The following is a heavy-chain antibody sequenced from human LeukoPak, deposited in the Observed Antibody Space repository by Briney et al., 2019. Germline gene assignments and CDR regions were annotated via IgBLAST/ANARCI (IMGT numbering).Heavy chain of an antibody. J-gene: IGHJ5*02. CDR1: GFTFSSYA. D-gene: IGHD2-2*01. Sequence: PGGSLRLSCAASGFTFSSYAMSWVRQAPGKGLEWVSAISGSGGSTYYADSVKGRFTISRDNSKNTLYLQMNSLRAEDTTVYYCAKPAHQLPSYNGFDPWGQGTLVTVSS. CDR2: ISGSGGST. CDR3: AKPAHQLPSYNGFDP. V-gene: IGHV3-23*01.